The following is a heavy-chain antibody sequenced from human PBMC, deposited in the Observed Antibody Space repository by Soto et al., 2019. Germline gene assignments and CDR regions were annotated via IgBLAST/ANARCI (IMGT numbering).Heavy chain of an antibody. J-gene: IGHJ4*02. CDR2: ISRGSSYI. CDR3: ARGKRPSGVDY. D-gene: IGHD3-10*01. V-gene: IGHV3-21*01. CDR1: GFTFSSYS. Sequence: GGSLRLSCAASGFTFSSYSMNWVRQAPGKGLEWVSSISRGSSYIYYADSVKGRFTISRDNAKNSLYLQMNSLRAGDTAVYYCARGKRPSGVDYWGPGTLVTVSS.